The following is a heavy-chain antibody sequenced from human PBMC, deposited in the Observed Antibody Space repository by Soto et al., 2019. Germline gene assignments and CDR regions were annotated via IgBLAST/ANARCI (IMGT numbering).Heavy chain of an antibody. CDR2: ISYDGSNK. CDR3: AKDRYDVHYDILTGYYTSLRYYGMDV. J-gene: IGHJ6*02. V-gene: IGHV3-30*18. Sequence: GGSLRLSCAASGFTFSSYGMHWVRQAPGKGLEWVAVISYDGSNKYYADSVKGRFTISRDNSKNTLYLQMNSLRAEDTAGYYCAKDRYDVHYDILTGYYTSLRYYGMDVWGQGTTVTVSS. D-gene: IGHD3-9*01. CDR1: GFTFSSYG.